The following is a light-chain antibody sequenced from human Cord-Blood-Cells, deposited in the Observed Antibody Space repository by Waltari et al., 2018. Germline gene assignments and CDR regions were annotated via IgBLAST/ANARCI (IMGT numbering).Light chain of an antibody. Sequence: SYELTQPPSVSVSPGQTASITCSGDKLGDKYACWSQQKPGQSPVLVIHQDSKRPSGIPERFSGSNAGNTATLTISGTQAMDEADYYCQAWDSSTAVFGGGTKLTVL. CDR2: QDS. V-gene: IGLV3-1*01. CDR3: QAWDSSTAV. CDR1: KLGDKY. J-gene: IGLJ2*01.